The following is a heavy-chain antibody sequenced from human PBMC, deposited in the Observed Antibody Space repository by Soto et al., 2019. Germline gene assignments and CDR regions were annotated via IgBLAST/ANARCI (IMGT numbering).Heavy chain of an antibody. V-gene: IGHV3-33*01. CDR1: GFTFSSYG. Sequence: QVQLVESGGGVVQPGRSLRLSCAASGFTFSSYGMHWVRQAPGKGLEWVAVIWYDGSNKYYADSVKGRFTISRDNSKNTLYLQMNSLRAEDTAVYYCARDLEMATTVPDYWGQGTLVTVSS. D-gene: IGHD5-12*01. CDR3: ARDLEMATTVPDY. CDR2: IWYDGSNK. J-gene: IGHJ4*02.